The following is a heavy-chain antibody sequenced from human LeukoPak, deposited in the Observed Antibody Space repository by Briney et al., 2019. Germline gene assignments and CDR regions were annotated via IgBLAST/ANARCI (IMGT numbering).Heavy chain of an antibody. J-gene: IGHJ4*02. CDR3: ASRDMIYGSVDY. V-gene: IGHV4-61*08. Sequence: PSETLSLTCTVSGGSISSGGYYWSWIRQHPGKGLEWIGYIYYSGSTNYNPSLKSRVTISVDTSKNQFSLKLSSVTAADTAVYYCASRDMIYGSVDYWGQGTLVTVSS. CDR1: GGSISSGGYY. CDR2: IYYSGST. D-gene: IGHD3-10*01.